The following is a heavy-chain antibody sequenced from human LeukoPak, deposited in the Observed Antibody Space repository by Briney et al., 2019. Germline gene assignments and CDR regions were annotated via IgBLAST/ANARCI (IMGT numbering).Heavy chain of an antibody. CDR1: GYTFTGYY. V-gene: IGHV1-2*04. CDR2: INPNSGGT. CDR3: ARGVVPASITSWFGP. D-gene: IGHD3-16*01. J-gene: IGHJ5*02. Sequence: ASVKVSFKASGYTFTGYYMHWVRQAPGQGLEWMGWINPNSGGTNYAQKSQGWVTMTRDTSISTAYMELSRLRSDDTAVYYCARGVVPASITSWFGPWGQETLVTVSS.